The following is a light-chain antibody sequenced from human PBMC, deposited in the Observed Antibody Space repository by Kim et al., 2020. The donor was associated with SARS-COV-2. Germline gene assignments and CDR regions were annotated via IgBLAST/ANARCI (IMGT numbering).Light chain of an antibody. V-gene: IGLV6-57*03. CDR1: SGSIASDY. J-gene: IGLJ3*02. CDR3: QSYDTSDQV. Sequence: GKPVTISGTRSSGSIASDYVQWYQQRPGSAPTTVIYENYQRPSGVPDRFSGSIDRSSNSASLTISGLRTEDEADYYCQSYDTSDQVFGGGTQLTVL. CDR2: ENY.